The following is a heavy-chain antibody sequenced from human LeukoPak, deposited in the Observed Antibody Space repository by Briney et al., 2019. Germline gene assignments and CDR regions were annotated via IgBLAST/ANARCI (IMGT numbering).Heavy chain of an antibody. CDR1: GFTFSSYA. CDR2: ISGSGGST. CDR3: AIDPRDYDYIWRDAFDI. Sequence: PGGSLRLSCAASGFTFSSYAMSWVRQAPGQGLEWVSAISGSGGSTYYADSVKGRFTISRDNSKDTLYLQMNSLRAEDTAVYYCAIDPRDYDYIWRDAFDIWGQGTMVTVSS. J-gene: IGHJ3*02. D-gene: IGHD3-16*01. V-gene: IGHV3-23*01.